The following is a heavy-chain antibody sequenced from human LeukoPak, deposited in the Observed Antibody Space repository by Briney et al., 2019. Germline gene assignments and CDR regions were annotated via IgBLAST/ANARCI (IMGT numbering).Heavy chain of an antibody. J-gene: IGHJ4*02. D-gene: IGHD3-3*01. CDR2: IYYSGST. CDR1: GGSISSYY. CDR3: ASITYPDFWSGYYGYFDY. Sequence: SETLSLTCTVSGGSISSYYWSWIRQPPGKGMEWIGYIYYSGSTNYNPSLKSRVTISVDTSKNQFSLKLSSVTAADTAVYYCASITYPDFWSGYYGYFDYWGQGTLVTVSS. V-gene: IGHV4-59*01.